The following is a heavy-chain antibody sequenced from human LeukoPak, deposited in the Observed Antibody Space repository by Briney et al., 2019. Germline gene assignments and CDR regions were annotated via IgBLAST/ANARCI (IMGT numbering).Heavy chain of an antibody. J-gene: IGHJ4*02. Sequence: GGSLRLSCAASGFPLSSYGMSWVRQAPGKGLEWVSAISGSGGSTYYADSVKGRFTISRDNSKNTLYLQMNSLRAEDTAVYYCAKVRWGSDNALDSWGQGTLVTGSS. CDR3: AKVRWGSDNALDS. CDR2: ISGSGGST. CDR1: GFPLSSYG. V-gene: IGHV3-23*01. D-gene: IGHD3-16*01.